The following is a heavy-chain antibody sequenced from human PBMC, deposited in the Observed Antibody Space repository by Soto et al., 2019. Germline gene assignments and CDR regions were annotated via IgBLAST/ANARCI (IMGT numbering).Heavy chain of an antibody. CDR2: ISGTSDYI. D-gene: IGHD3-3*01. CDR1: GFTFSTSS. V-gene: IGHV3-21*04. Sequence: GGSLRLSCAASGFTFSTSSMNWVRQAPGRGLEWVSSISGTSDYIDYADSVKGRFTISRDNAKNSLYLQMNSLRAEDTAVYYCARIKSGITIFGVVSPPLDYWGQGTLVTVSS. CDR3: ARIKSGITIFGVVSPPLDY. J-gene: IGHJ4*02.